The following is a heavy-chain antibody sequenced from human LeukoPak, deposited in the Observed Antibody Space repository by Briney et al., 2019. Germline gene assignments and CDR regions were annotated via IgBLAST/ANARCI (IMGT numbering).Heavy chain of an antibody. CDR2: FDPEDGET. CDR3: ARSPDILTGENFDY. CDR1: GYTLTEFS. J-gene: IGHJ4*02. Sequence: GASVKVSCKISGYTLTEFSMNWVRQAPGKGLEWVGGFDPEDGETLYAQKFQGRVTMTEDTSTDTAYMELSSLRSDDTAVYYCARSPDILTGENFDYWGQGTLVTVSS. V-gene: IGHV1-24*01. D-gene: IGHD3-9*01.